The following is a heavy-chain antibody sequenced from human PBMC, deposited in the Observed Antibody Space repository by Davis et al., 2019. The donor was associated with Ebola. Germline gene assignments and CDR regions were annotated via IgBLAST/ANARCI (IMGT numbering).Heavy chain of an antibody. CDR3: TKDRARYASTLYTAFFDY. V-gene: IGHV3-9*01. J-gene: IGHJ4*02. CDR1: GITIDEYA. CDR2: ITWNSGRI. Sequence: PGGSLRLSCAASGITIDEYAIHWVRQVPGKGLEWVSGITWNSGRIAYADTVGGRFIVTRDNAKNSVYLQLNRLRSDDTARYFCTKDRARYASTLYTAFFDYWGQGSLVTVSS. D-gene: IGHD6-13*01.